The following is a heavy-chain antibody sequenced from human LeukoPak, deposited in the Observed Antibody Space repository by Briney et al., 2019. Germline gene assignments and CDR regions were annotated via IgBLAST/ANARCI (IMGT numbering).Heavy chain of an antibody. Sequence: SETLSLTCAVYGGSFSGYYWSWIRQPPGQGLKWIGDIDHSASTNYNPSLNSRVTISLDTSQIQFSLNLNSVTAADTAVYYCARGQGDRYSNYFDYWGQGTRVTVSS. J-gene: IGHJ4*02. CDR3: ARGQGDRYSNYFDY. D-gene: IGHD2-21*02. CDR1: GGSFSGYY. CDR2: IDHSAST. V-gene: IGHV4-34*01.